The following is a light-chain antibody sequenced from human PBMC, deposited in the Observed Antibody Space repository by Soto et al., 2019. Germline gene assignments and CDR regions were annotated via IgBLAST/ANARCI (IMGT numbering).Light chain of an antibody. J-gene: IGKJ1*01. V-gene: IGKV2-30*02. Sequence: DVVMTQSPLSLPVTLGQPASISCRSSQSLMHSDGNTYLNWFQQRPGQSPRRLIYDVSDRDSGVPDRFSGSGSGTDFTLKISRVAAEDVGVYYCMQGTHWPWTFGQGTEVEIK. CDR3: MQGTHWPWT. CDR2: DVS. CDR1: QSLMHSDGNTY.